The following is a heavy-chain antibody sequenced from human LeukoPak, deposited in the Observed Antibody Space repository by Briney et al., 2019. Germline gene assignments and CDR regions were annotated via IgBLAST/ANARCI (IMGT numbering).Heavy chain of an antibody. CDR3: ARIPAAGSMGWFDP. J-gene: IGHJ5*02. D-gene: IGHD6-13*01. V-gene: IGHV4-59*01. CDR1: GGSISPYY. Sequence: PSETLSLTCTVSGGSISPYYWSWIRQPPGKGLEWIGYIYYSGTTEYNPSLKSRVTISKDTSNNQFSLRLTSLTAADTAVYYCARIPAAGSMGWFDPWGQGTLVTVSS. CDR2: IYYSGTT.